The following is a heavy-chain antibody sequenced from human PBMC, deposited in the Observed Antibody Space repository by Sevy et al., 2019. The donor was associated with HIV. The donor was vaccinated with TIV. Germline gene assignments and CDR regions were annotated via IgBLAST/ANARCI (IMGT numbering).Heavy chain of an antibody. CDR2: ITGPAYGT. CDR3: AKALNPALESMLQVNLPTLKGFDV. V-gene: IGHV3-23*01. J-gene: IGHJ3*01. Sequence: GGSLRLSCAASGFTFNTHAMTWVRQAPGKGLEWVSSITGPAYGTHYAGSVKGRFTVSRKNSKNFLYLQMNGLRADDTAVYYCAKALNPALESMLQVNLPTLKGFDVWGQGTMVTVSS. CDR1: GFTFNTHA. D-gene: IGHD2-8*01.